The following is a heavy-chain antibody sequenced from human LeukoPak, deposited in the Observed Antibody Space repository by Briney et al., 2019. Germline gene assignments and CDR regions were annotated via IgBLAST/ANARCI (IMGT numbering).Heavy chain of an antibody. CDR1: GFTFSSYW. J-gene: IGHJ4*02. V-gene: IGHV3-7*01. CDR2: IKQDGSEK. Sequence: GGSLRLSCAASGFTFSSYWMSWVRQAPGKGLEWVANIKQDGSEKYYVDSVKGRFTISRDNAKNSLYLQMNSLRAEDTAVYYCARQARGQQLVHFDYWGQGTLVTVSS. D-gene: IGHD6-13*01. CDR3: ARQARGQQLVHFDY.